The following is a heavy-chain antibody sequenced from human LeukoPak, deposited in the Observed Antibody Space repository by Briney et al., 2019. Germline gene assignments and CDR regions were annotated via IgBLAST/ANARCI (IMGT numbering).Heavy chain of an antibody. V-gene: IGHV1-18*01. Sequence: ASVKVSCKASGYPFASYGMSWVRQAPGQGLEWMGWISAYKGDTNYAQKFQGRVTMTTDTSTSTGYMELRSLRSDDTAVYYCARGRSYYYDSSGYYFPDEYFQHWGQGTLVTVSS. CDR2: ISAYKGDT. CDR3: ARGRSYYYDSSGYYFPDEYFQH. J-gene: IGHJ1*01. D-gene: IGHD3-22*01. CDR1: GYPFASYG.